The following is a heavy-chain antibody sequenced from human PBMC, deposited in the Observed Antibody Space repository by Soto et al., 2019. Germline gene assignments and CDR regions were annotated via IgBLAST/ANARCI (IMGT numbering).Heavy chain of an antibody. CDR3: ARDPRERDIAVVVRSTANWFDP. V-gene: IGHV3-30*03. Sequence: QVQLVESGGGVVQPGRSLRLSCAASGFTFNIYGMHWVRQAPDNGLEWVAVISHDGSTKHYADSVMGRFDISRDNSKNTLYLQMNSLRPEDTAVHYCARDPRERDIAVVVRSTANWFDPWGQGTLVTVSS. D-gene: IGHD2-15*01. CDR1: GFTFNIYG. CDR2: ISHDGSTK. J-gene: IGHJ5*02.